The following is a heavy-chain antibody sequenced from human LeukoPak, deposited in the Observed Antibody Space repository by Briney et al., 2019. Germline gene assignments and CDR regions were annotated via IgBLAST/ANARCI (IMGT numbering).Heavy chain of an antibody. CDR2: ISGSGGST. J-gene: IGHJ4*02. Sequence: PGGSLRLSCAASGFTFSSYAMSWLRQAPGKGLEWVSAISGSGGSTYYADSVKGRFTISRDNSKNTLYLQMNSLRAEDTAVYYCAKEQFIVVVTAILDYWGQGTLVTVSS. V-gene: IGHV3-23*01. D-gene: IGHD2-21*02. CDR1: GFTFSSYA. CDR3: AKEQFIVVVTAILDY.